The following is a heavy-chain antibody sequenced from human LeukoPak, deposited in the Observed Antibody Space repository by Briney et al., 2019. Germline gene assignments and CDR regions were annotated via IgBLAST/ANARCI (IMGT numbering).Heavy chain of an antibody. J-gene: IGHJ4*02. V-gene: IGHV1-69*04. CDR3: ARGDGYSTNFDY. CDR1: GGTFSSYA. Sequence: SVKVSCKASGGTFSSYAISWVRQAPGQGLEWMGRIIPILGIANYAQKFQGRVTITADKSTSTAYMELSSLRSEDTAVYYCARGDGYSTNFDYRGQGTLVTVSS. CDR2: IIPILGIA. D-gene: IGHD5-24*01.